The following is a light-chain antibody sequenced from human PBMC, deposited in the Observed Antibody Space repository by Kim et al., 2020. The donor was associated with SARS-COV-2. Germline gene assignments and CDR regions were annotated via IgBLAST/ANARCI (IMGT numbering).Light chain of an antibody. CDR1: QSLSINY. J-gene: IGKJ1*01. V-gene: IGKV3-20*01. Sequence: EIVLTQSPGTLSLSPEERATLSCRASQSLSINYLAWYQQTPGQAPRLVIYGASSRAAGIPDRFSGSGSGTDFTLTISRLEPDDFAVYYCQQYGSSPWTFGPGTKVDIK. CDR2: GAS. CDR3: QQYGSSPWT.